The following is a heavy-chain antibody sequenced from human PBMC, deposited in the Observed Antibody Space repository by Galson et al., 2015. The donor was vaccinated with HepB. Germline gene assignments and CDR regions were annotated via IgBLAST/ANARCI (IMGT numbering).Heavy chain of an antibody. CDR1: GFTFSSYG. V-gene: IGHV3-30*18. J-gene: IGHJ4*02. CDR3: AKGLMTTVTLYYFDY. D-gene: IGHD4-17*01. CDR2: ISYDGSNK. Sequence: SLRLSCAASGFTFSSYGMHWVRQAPGKGLEWVAVISYDGSNKYYADSVKGRFTISRDNSKNTLYLQMNSLRAEDTAVYYCAKGLMTTVTLYYFDYWGQGTLVTVSS.